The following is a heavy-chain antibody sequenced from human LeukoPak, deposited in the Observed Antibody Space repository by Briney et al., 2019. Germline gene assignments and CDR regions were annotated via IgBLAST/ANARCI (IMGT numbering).Heavy chain of an antibody. J-gene: IGHJ4*02. Sequence: QTGGSLRLSCAASGFTFSSYGMHWVRQAPGKGLEWVAVIWYDGSNKYYADSVKGRFTIPRDNSKNTLYLQMNSLRAEDTAVYYCAREVDLVGFDYWGQGTLVTVSS. D-gene: IGHD2-8*02. V-gene: IGHV3-33*01. CDR2: IWYDGSNK. CDR3: AREVDLVGFDY. CDR1: GFTFSSYG.